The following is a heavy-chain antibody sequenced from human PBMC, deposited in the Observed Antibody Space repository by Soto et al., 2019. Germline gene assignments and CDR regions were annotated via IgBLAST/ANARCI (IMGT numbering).Heavy chain of an antibody. D-gene: IGHD3-3*01. CDR1: GFTFSSYA. CDR3: ARDRRDFWSGYYTGMAPGVSYYYGMDV. Sequence: ESGGGVVQPGRSLRLSCAASGFTFSSYAMHWVRQAPGKGLEWVAVISYDGSNKYYADSVKGRFTISRDNSKNTLYLQMNSLRAEDTAVYYCARDRRDFWSGYYTGMAPGVSYYYGMDVWGQGTTVTVSS. V-gene: IGHV3-30-3*01. J-gene: IGHJ6*02. CDR2: ISYDGSNK.